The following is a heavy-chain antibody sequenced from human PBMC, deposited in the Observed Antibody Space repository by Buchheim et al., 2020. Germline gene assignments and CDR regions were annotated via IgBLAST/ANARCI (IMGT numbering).Heavy chain of an antibody. CDR2: ISSSSSYI. Sequence: EVQLVESGGGLVKPGGSLRLSCAASGFTFSSYSMNWVRQAPGKGLEWVSSISSSSSYIYYADSVKGRFTLSRDNAKNTRYLQMNSPRAEDTAVYYCARAWGTAMAGGGLWGQGTL. D-gene: IGHD5-18*01. V-gene: IGHV3-21*01. CDR3: ARAWGTAMAGGGL. J-gene: IGHJ4*02. CDR1: GFTFSSYS.